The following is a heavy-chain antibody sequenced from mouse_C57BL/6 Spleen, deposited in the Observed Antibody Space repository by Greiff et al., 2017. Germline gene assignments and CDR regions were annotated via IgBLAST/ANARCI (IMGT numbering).Heavy chain of an antibody. CDR1: GYTFTSYW. Sequence: QVQLKQPGTELVKPGASVKLSCKASGYTFTSYWMHWVKQRPGQGLEWIGNINPSNGGTNYNEKFKSKATLTVDKSSSTAYMQLSSLTSEDSAVYYCARSTTVVALKDYWGQGTSVTVSS. CDR3: ARSTTVVALKDY. V-gene: IGHV1-53*01. CDR2: INPSNGGT. J-gene: IGHJ4*01. D-gene: IGHD1-1*01.